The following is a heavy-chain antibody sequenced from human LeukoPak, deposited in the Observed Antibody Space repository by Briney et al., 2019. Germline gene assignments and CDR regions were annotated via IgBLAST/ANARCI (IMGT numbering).Heavy chain of an antibody. CDR3: ARTPGGYFDY. J-gene: IGHJ4*02. Sequence: SETLSLTCTVSGGSNSSVSYYWSWIRQPAGKGLEWIGRIYTSGSTNYNPSLKSRVTISVDTSKNQFSLKLSSVTAADTAVYYCARTPGGYFDYWGQGTLVTVSS. D-gene: IGHD2-8*02. CDR1: GGSNSSVSYY. V-gene: IGHV4-61*02. CDR2: IYTSGST.